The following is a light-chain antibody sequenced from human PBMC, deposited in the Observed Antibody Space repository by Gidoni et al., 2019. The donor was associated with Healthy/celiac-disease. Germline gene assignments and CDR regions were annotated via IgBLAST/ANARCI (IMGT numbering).Light chain of an antibody. CDR1: PSVLYSSNNENY. J-gene: IGKJ1*01. CDR3: QQYYVTWT. V-gene: IGKV4-1*01. Sequence: GSLGERATINCKSSPSVLYSSNNENYLAWYQLKPGQPPKLLIYWASTRESGVPDRFSGSGSGTDFTLTISSLQAEDVAVYYCQQYYVTWTFGQGTKVEIK. CDR2: WAS.